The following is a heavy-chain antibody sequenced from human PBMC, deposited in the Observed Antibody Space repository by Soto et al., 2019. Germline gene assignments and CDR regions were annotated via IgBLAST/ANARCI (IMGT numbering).Heavy chain of an antibody. CDR2: INYSGST. Sequence: SETLSLTCTVSGASISTFSWSWVRQPPGKGLEWIGYINYSGSTNYNPSLKSRVTISVDTSKNKFSLKLASVTAADTAVYYCARDSIMWGFDYWGQGTLVTVSS. CDR1: GASISTFS. J-gene: IGHJ4*02. V-gene: IGHV4-59*01. D-gene: IGHD3-16*01. CDR3: ARDSIMWGFDY.